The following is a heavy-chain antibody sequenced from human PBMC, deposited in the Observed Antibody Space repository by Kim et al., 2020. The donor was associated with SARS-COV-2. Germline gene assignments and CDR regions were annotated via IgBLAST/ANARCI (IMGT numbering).Heavy chain of an antibody. D-gene: IGHD3-22*01. CDR1: GYTLTELS. J-gene: IGHJ5*02. CDR3: ATYRDVDPMMVWFDP. CDR2: FDPEDGET. V-gene: IGHV1-24*01. Sequence: ASVKVSCKVSGYTLTELSMHWVRQAPGKGLEWMGGFDPEDGETIYAQKFQGRVTMTEDTSTDTAYMELSSLRSEDTAVYYCATYRDVDPMMVWFDPWGQGTLVTVSS.